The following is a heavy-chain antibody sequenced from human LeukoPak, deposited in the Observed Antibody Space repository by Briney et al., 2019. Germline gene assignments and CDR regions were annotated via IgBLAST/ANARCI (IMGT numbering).Heavy chain of an antibody. J-gene: IGHJ4*02. D-gene: IGHD4-17*01. Sequence: ASVKVSCKASGYTFTGYYMHWVRQAPGQGLEWMGWINPNRGVTNYAQKFQGRVTMTRDTSISTAYMELSRLRSDDTAVYYCARPLDYGDYAGNFDYWGQGTLVTVSS. CDR2: INPNRGVT. CDR1: GYTFTGYY. V-gene: IGHV1-2*02. CDR3: ARPLDYGDYAGNFDY.